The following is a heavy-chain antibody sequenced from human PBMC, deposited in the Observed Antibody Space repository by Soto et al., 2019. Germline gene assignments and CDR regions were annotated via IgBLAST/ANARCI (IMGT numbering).Heavy chain of an antibody. CDR2: ISGSGGST. Sequence: GGSLRLSCAASGFTFSSYAMSWVRQAPGKGLEWVSAISGSGGSTYYADSVKGRFTISRDNSKNTLYLQMNSLRAEDTAVYYCAKEAIVSSGWRLHYYYYYGMDVWGQGTTVTVSS. CDR3: AKEAIVSSGWRLHYYYYYGMDV. D-gene: IGHD6-19*01. J-gene: IGHJ6*02. V-gene: IGHV3-23*01. CDR1: GFTFSSYA.